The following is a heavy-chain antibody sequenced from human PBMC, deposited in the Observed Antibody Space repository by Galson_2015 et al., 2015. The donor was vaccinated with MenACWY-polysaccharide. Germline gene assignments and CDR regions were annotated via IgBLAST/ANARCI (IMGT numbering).Heavy chain of an antibody. Sequence: SLRLSCAASGFNFSSYGMHWVRQAPGKGLGWAAVVWNDGTKKYYADSVKGRFTVSRDNSKNTLYLQMNSLRVEDTAVYYCARDLASGMGPAIDFWGQGTLVTVSS. V-gene: IGHV3-33*01. CDR3: ARDLASGMGPAIDF. CDR1: GFNFSSYG. CDR2: VWNDGTKK. J-gene: IGHJ4*02. D-gene: IGHD3-10*01.